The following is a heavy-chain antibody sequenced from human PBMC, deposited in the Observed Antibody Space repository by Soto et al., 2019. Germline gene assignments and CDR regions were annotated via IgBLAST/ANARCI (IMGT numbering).Heavy chain of an antibody. J-gene: IGHJ5*02. V-gene: IGHV4-59*12. CDR1: GGSISSYY. D-gene: IGHD3-22*01. CDR3: ARPSSDYYYDSSGYLGRRWFDP. Sequence: SETLSLTCTVSGGSISSYYWSWIRQPPGKGLEWIGYIYYSGITNYNPSLKSRVTISVDTSKNQFSLKLSSVTAADTAVYYCARPSSDYYYDSSGYLGRRWFDPWGQGTLVTVSS. CDR2: IYYSGIT.